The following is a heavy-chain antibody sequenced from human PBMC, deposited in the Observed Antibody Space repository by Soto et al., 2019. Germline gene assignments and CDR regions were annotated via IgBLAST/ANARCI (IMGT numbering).Heavy chain of an antibody. Sequence: GGSLRLSCAASGFKFDDYAMHWVRQAPGKGLEWVAGFSWNSGNIGYADSVKGRFTISRDNAKNSLYLQMNSLRPDDTALYYFTKDRDPGETPDGGEYLDHWGQGTLVTVSS. CDR2: FSWNSGNI. J-gene: IGHJ4*02. D-gene: IGHD3-16*01. CDR1: GFKFDDYA. V-gene: IGHV3-9*01. CDR3: TKDRDPGETPDGGEYLDH.